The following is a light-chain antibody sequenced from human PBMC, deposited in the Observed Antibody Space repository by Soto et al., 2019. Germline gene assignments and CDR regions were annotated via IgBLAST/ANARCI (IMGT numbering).Light chain of an antibody. CDR1: QIISNNY. J-gene: IGKJ3*01. V-gene: IGKV3-20*01. CDR2: GAS. CDR3: QQYGSSRFT. Sequence: EIVLTQSPGTLSLSPGERATLSCRASQIISNNYLAWYQQKPGQAPRLLVHGASSRATGIPYRFSGSGPGTDFTLTIRRLDPEDFALYYCQQYGSSRFTFGPGTKVDLK.